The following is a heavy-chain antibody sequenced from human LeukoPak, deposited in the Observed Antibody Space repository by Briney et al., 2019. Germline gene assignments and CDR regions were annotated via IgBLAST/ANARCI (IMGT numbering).Heavy chain of an antibody. J-gene: IGHJ3*02. CDR2: IIPIFGTA. V-gene: IGHV1-69*01. D-gene: IGHD3-16*02. Sequence: SVKVSCKPSAGTFSSYAISWVRQAPGQGLEWMGGIIPIFGTANYAQKFQGRVTITADESTSAAYMELSSLRSEDTAVYYCARGGITFGGVIPLGAFDIWGQGTMVTVSS. CDR3: ARGGITFGGVIPLGAFDI. CDR1: AGTFSSYA.